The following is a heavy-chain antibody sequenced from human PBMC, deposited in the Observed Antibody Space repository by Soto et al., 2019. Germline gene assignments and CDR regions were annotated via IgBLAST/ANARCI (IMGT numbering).Heavy chain of an antibody. CDR1: GGSFSNYY. CDR2: IYHSGST. D-gene: IGHD2-2*02. CDR3: ARSLNTITLLYTNNWFDP. V-gene: IGHV4-34*01. J-gene: IGHJ5*02. Sequence: PSETLSLTCAVYGGSFSNYYWSWIRQPPGKGLEWIGEIYHSGSTNYNPSLKSRVTISVDTSKNQFSLKLSSVTAADTAVYYCARSLNTITLLYTNNWFDPWGQGTLVT.